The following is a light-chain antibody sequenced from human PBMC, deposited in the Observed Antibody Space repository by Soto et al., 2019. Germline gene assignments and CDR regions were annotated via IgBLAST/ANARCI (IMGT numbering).Light chain of an antibody. CDR2: GAS. V-gene: IGKV3-20*01. J-gene: IGKJ3*01. CDR3: LEYDSSTFT. CDR1: QSVSSSS. Sequence: ETVLTQSPGTLSLSPGESATLSCRATQSVSSSSLAWYQQKPGQAPSLLIYGASSRAAGIPDRFSGSGSGTDFTLTISRLEPEDFAVYYCLEYDSSTFTFGPGTKVDIK.